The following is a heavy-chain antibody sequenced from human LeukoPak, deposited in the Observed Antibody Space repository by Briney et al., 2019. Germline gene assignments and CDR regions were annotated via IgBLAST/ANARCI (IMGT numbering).Heavy chain of an antibody. CDR2: ISGSGSTI. J-gene: IGHJ4*02. V-gene: IGHV3-23*01. D-gene: IGHD3-22*01. CDR3: ARERSYYDSSGYY. Sequence: GSLRLSCAASGFTFSSYAMSWVRQAPGKGLEWVSAISGSGSTIYYADSVKGRFTISRDNAKNSLYLQMNSLRAEDTAVYYCARERSYYDSSGYYWGQGTLVTVSS. CDR1: GFTFSSYA.